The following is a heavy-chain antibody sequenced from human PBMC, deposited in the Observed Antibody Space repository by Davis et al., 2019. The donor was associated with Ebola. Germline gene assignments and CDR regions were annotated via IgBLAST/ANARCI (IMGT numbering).Heavy chain of an antibody. CDR3: VRDSSYYSHDY. CDR1: GFTFSNFH. CDR2: IDPDGTGT. V-gene: IGHV3-74*01. J-gene: IGHJ4*01. Sequence: PGGSLRLSCAASGFTFSNFHIHWVRKTPGKGLVWVARIDPDGTGTNYADSVKGRFTISRDNAKNTLSLQMNSLRVEDTAVYYCVRDSSYYSHDYWGHGTLVTVSS. D-gene: IGHD1-26*01.